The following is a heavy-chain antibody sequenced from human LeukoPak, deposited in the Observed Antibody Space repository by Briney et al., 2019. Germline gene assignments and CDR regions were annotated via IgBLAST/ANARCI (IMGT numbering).Heavy chain of an antibody. CDR1: GFTFSSYW. CDR3: ARRLYTSQAPYAFDI. Sequence: PGGSLRLSCAASGFTFSSYWMHWVRQAPGKGLVWVSRINTDGSSTSYADSVKGRFTISRDNAENSLHLQMSGLRAEDTAMYYCARRLYTSQAPYAFDIWGQGTMVTVS. V-gene: IGHV3-74*01. CDR2: INTDGSST. J-gene: IGHJ3*02.